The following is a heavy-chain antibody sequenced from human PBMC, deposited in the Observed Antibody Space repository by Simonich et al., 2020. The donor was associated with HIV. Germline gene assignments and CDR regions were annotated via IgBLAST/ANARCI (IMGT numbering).Heavy chain of an antibody. J-gene: IGHJ1*01. V-gene: IGHV4-34*01. D-gene: IGHD6-13*01. Sequence: QVQLQQWGAGLLKPSETLSLTCAVYGGSFSGYYWSWIRQPPGKGLEWIGEINHSRSTNYNPSLKRRVTISADTSKNQFSLKLSSVTAADTAVYYCARLTAGGLGEYFQHWGQGTLVTVSS. CDR2: INHSRST. CDR1: GGSFSGYY. CDR3: ARLTAGGLGEYFQH.